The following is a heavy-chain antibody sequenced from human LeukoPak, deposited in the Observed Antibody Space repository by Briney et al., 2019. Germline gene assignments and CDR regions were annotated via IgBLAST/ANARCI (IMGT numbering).Heavy chain of an antibody. CDR1: GYTFTGYY. V-gene: IGHV1-2*02. CDR3: ALIGDHAWFDP. J-gene: IGHJ5*02. CDR2: INPNSGGT. Sequence: ASVKVSCKASGYTFTGYYIFWARQAPGQGLEWMGWINPNSGGTNYAQEFQGRVTMTRDTSITTAYMELSTLRSDDTAVYYCALIGDHAWFDPWGQGTLVTVSS. D-gene: IGHD3-10*01.